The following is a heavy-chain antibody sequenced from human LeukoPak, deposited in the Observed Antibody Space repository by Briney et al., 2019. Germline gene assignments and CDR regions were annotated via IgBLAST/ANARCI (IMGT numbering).Heavy chain of an antibody. V-gene: IGHV1-69*04. J-gene: IGHJ5*02. D-gene: IGHD6-19*01. CDR1: GGTFSSYA. Sequence: ASVKVSCKASGGTFSSYAISWVRQAPGQGLEWMGRIIPILGIANYAQKFQGRVTITADKSTSTAYMELSSLRSEDTAVYYCARDHKYSSGWIAWGQGTLVTVSS. CDR2: IIPILGIA. CDR3: ARDHKYSSGWIA.